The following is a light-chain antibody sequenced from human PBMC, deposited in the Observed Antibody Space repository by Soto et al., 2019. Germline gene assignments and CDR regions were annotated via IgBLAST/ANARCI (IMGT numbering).Light chain of an antibody. CDR3: CSYAGTTHV. CDR1: SSDIGGYNY. J-gene: IGLJ1*01. Sequence: QYALTQPPSVSGSPGQSVTISCTGTSSDIGGYNYVSWYQQLPGKAPKLMIYDVSKRPSGVPDRFSGSNSGNTASLTISGLQAEDGADYYCCSYAGTTHVFGTGTKVTVL. V-gene: IGLV2-11*01. CDR2: DVS.